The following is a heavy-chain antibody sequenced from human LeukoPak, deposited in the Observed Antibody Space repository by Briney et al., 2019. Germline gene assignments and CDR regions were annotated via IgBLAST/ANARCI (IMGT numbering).Heavy chain of an antibody. D-gene: IGHD6-13*01. J-gene: IGHJ4*02. Sequence: GASVKVSCKASGYTFTGYYMHWVRQAPGQGLEWMGRINPNSGGTNYAQKFQGRVTMTRDTSISTAYMALSRLRSDDTAVYYCARRFIAAAGKYYFDYWGQGTLVTVSS. CDR2: INPNSGGT. CDR3: ARRFIAAAGKYYFDY. V-gene: IGHV1-2*06. CDR1: GYTFTGYY.